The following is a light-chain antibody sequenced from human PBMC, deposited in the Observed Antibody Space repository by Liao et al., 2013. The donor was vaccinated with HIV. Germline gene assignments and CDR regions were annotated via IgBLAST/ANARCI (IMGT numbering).Light chain of an antibody. CDR2: QDS. V-gene: IGLV3-1*01. J-gene: IGLJ2*01. Sequence: GSVAPGQTASITCSGEKLGDKYASWYQQKPNQSPVLVIYQDSNRPSGIPERISGSNSGNTATLTISGTQPTDEADYYCQAWDRNTAIFGGGTKLTVL. CDR1: KLGDKY. CDR3: QAWDRNTAI.